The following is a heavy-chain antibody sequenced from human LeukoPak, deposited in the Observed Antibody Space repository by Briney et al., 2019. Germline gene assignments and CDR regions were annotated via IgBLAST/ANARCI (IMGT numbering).Heavy chain of an antibody. V-gene: IGHV1-2*02. CDR1: GYTFTDYY. Sequence: ASVAVSFKSSGYTFTDYYMHWERQAPGQGLEWMGWINPNSGGTNYAQKFQGRVTITRDTSISTAYMELSRLRSDDTAVYYCARGNSVGYMDVWGKGTTVTVSS. D-gene: IGHD2/OR15-2a*01. CDR2: INPNSGGT. J-gene: IGHJ6*03. CDR3: ARGNSVGYMDV.